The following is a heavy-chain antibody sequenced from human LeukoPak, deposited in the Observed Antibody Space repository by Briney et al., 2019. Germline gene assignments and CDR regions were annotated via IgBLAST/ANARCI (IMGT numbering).Heavy chain of an antibody. Sequence: SETLSLTCTVSGGSISSRNYYWGWIRQPPGKGLEWIGGVYYTGTTYSNPSLKSRVTISVDTSKNQFSLRLSSVTAADTAVYYCARYRWDAFDIWGQGTMVTVSS. CDR3: ARYRWDAFDI. V-gene: IGHV4-39*01. D-gene: IGHD2-2*01. J-gene: IGHJ3*02. CDR2: VYYTGTT. CDR1: GGSISSRNYY.